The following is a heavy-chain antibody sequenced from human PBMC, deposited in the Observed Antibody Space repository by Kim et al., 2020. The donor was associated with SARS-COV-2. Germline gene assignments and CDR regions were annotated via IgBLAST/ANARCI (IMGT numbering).Heavy chain of an antibody. Sequence: SVKVSCKTSGDTFNRYAITWVRQAPGQGLEWIGIIIPISGSTKYGQKFQGRVTITADESTSTVYMELNSLRYEDTAMYYCASPGTASSGGWFDPWGQGTLVTVPS. CDR3: ASPGTASSGGWFDP. D-gene: IGHD3-10*01. J-gene: IGHJ5*02. CDR1: GDTFNRYA. CDR2: IIPISGST. V-gene: IGHV1-69*13.